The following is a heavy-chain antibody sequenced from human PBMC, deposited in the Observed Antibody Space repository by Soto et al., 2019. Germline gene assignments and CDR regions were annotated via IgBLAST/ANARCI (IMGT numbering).Heavy chain of an antibody. J-gene: IGHJ4*02. D-gene: IGHD2-21*02. V-gene: IGHV1-8*01. CDR3: EVTTGY. CDR1: GYTFTAYD. CDR2: VSPDSGNA. Sequence: VQVVQSRAEVKKPGASVMVSCKTSGYTFTAYDINWIRQVPGQGLEWMGWVSPDSGNAGYAPQFQGRVSMTSDTSKSTVYMELSSLRAEDTAVYFCEVTTGYWGQGTMVTVSS.